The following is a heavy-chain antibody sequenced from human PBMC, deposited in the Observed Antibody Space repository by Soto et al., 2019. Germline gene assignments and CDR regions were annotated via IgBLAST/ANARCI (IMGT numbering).Heavy chain of an antibody. J-gene: IGHJ6*02. CDR1: GFTFSSYS. Sequence: PGGSLRLSCAASGFTFSSYSMNWVRQAPGKGLEWVSSISSSSSYIYYADSVKGRFTISRDNAKNSLYLQMNSLRAEDTAVYYCAIGSYSSSWYGSSRGDRYGMDAWGQGTTVTVSS. CDR3: AIGSYSSSWYGSSRGDRYGMDA. CDR2: ISSSSSYI. V-gene: IGHV3-21*01. D-gene: IGHD6-13*01.